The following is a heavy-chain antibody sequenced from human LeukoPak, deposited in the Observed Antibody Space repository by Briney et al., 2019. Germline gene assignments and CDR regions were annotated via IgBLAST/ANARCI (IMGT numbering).Heavy chain of an antibody. V-gene: IGHV1-68*01. CDR1: GYIFTYCS. J-gene: IGHJ4*02. Sequence: ASVKVSCKASGYIFTYCSLHWLQQAPGQGLERMRWITLYNGNTNYAKKFQGRVTITRDMSLRTAYIELSSLRSEDSAVYYCSIIFGVVITRFDYWGQGTLVTVSS. CDR2: ITLYNGNT. CDR3: SIIFGVVITRFDY. D-gene: IGHD3-3*01.